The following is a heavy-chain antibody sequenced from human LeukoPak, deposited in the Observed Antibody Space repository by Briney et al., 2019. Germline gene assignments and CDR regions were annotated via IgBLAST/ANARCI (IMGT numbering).Heavy chain of an antibody. V-gene: IGHV4-39*07. CDR1: GGSISSSSYY. Sequence: PSETLSLTCTVSGGSISSSSYYWGWIRQPPGKGLEWIGSIYYSGSTYYNPSLKSRVTISVDTSKNQFSLKLSSVTAADTAVYYCARSGQQLVHDWYFDLWGRGTLVTVSS. CDR3: ARSGQQLVHDWYFDL. J-gene: IGHJ2*01. CDR2: IYYSGST. D-gene: IGHD6-13*01.